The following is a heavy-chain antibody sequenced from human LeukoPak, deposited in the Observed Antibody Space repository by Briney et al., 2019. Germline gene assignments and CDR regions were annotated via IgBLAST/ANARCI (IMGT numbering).Heavy chain of an antibody. CDR2: IYYSGST. CDR1: GGSISSGDYY. CDR3: ARGRIADGPSNYYGSGRHFDY. Sequence: SSETLSLTCTVSGGSISSGDYYWSWIRQPPGKGLEWIGYIYYSGSTYYNPSLKSRVTISVDTSKNQFSLKLSSVTAADTAVYYCARGRIADGPSNYYGSGRHFDYWGQGTLVTVSS. D-gene: IGHD3-10*01. V-gene: IGHV4-30-4*01. J-gene: IGHJ4*02.